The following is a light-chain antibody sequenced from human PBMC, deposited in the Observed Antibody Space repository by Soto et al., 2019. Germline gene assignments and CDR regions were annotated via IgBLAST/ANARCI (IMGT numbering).Light chain of an antibody. Sequence: QSVLTQPASVSGSPGQSITISCTGTSSDVGGYNYVSWYQQHPDKAPKLMIYDVSNRPSGVSNRFSGSKSGNTASLTISGLQAEDEADYYCSSYTSSSTREVVFGGGTKVTVL. CDR3: SSYTSSSTREVV. CDR1: SSDVGGYNY. J-gene: IGLJ2*01. CDR2: DVS. V-gene: IGLV2-14*01.